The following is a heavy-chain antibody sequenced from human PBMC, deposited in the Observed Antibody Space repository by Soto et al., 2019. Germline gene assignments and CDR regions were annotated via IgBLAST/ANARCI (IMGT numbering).Heavy chain of an antibody. V-gene: IGHV4-31*03. CDR1: GGSISSGGYY. J-gene: IGHJ4*02. CDR3: VSGGSSSGHDFDY. CDR2: IYYSGST. D-gene: IGHD6-6*01. Sequence: NPSETLSLTCTVSGGSISSGGYYWSWIRQHPGKGLEWIGYIYYSGSTYYNPSLKSRVTISVDTSKNQFSLKLSSVTAADTAVYYCVSGGSSSGHDFDYWGQGTLVTVSS.